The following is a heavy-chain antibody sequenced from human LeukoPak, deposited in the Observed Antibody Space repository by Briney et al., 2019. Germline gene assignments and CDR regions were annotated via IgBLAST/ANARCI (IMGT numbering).Heavy chain of an antibody. D-gene: IGHD2-21*01. Sequence: GGSLRLSCAASGFTFSSYGMHWVRQAPGKGLEWVAFIRYDGSNKYYADSVKGRFTISRDNSKNTLYLQMNGLRAEDTAVYYCARVYCAGASCRADFENWGQGTLVTVSS. V-gene: IGHV3-30*02. CDR1: GFTFSSYG. CDR2: IRYDGSNK. CDR3: ARVYCAGASCRADFEN. J-gene: IGHJ4*02.